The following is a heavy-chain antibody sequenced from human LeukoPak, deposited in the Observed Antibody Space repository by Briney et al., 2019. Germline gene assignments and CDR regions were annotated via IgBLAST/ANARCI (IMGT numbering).Heavy chain of an antibody. CDR2: IYPGDSDT. V-gene: IGHV5-51*01. J-gene: IGHJ4*02. D-gene: IGHD1-26*01. Sequence: GESLKISCKGSGYSFTSYWIGWLRQMPGKGLEWMGIIYPGDSDTRYSPSFQGQVTISADKSISTAYLQWSSLKASDTAMYYCARHIPGSYRSGPGLYYFDYWGQGTLVTVSS. CDR1: GYSFTSYW. CDR3: ARHIPGSYRSGPGLYYFDY.